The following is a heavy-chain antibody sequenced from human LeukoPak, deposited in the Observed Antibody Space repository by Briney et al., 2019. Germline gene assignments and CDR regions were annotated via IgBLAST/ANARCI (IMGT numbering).Heavy chain of an antibody. CDR1: GLTFNIDW. D-gene: IGHD4-23*01. Sequence: GGSLRLSCATSGLTFNIDWMNWVRQAPGKGLEWVASIKPDGSAKSYVDSVRGRFTISRDNAKESLFLQMNSLRADDTAVYYCARGLRWPDFWGRGTLVTVSS. J-gene: IGHJ4*02. V-gene: IGHV3-7*03. CDR2: IKPDGSAK. CDR3: ARGLRWPDF.